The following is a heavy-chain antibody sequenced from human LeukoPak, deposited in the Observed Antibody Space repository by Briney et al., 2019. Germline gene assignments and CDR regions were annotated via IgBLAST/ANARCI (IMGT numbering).Heavy chain of an antibody. CDR3: ARDASPGRTVTTSQYFYYYYYMDV. V-gene: IGHV3-30*02. D-gene: IGHD4-17*01. Sequence: GGSLRLSCAASGFTFSSYGMHWVRQAPGKGLEWVAFIRYDGSNKYYADSVKGRFTISRDNSKNTLYLQMNSLRVEDMAVYYCARDASPGRTVTTSQYFYYYYYMDVWGKGTTVTVSS. CDR2: IRYDGSNK. J-gene: IGHJ6*03. CDR1: GFTFSSYG.